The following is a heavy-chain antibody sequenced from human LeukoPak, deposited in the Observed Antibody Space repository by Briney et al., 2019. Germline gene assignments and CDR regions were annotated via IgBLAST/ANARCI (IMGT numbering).Heavy chain of an antibody. CDR2: IYSGGST. Sequence: GGSLRLSCAASGFTVSSNYMSWVRQAPGKGLEWVSVIYSGGSTYYADSVKGRFTISRDNSKNTVYLQMNSPRAEDTAVYYCARHGSITMVRGRLRYYYMDVWGKGTTVTISS. CDR3: ARHGSITMVRGRLRYYYMDV. D-gene: IGHD3-10*01. J-gene: IGHJ6*03. CDR1: GFTVSSNY. V-gene: IGHV3-53*01.